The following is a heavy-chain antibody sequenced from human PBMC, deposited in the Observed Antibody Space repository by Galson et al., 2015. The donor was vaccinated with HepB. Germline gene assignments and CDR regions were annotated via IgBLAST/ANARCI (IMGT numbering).Heavy chain of an antibody. CDR1: GFTFSSYG. D-gene: IGHD1-26*01. Sequence: SLRLSCAASGFTFSSYGMTWAPQPPGKGLEWVANIKQDGNEKYYVDSVKGRFTISRDNAKNSLYLQMNSLRAEDTAVYYCARRSGSYFDKILGRFDSWGQGTLVTVSS. CDR2: IKQDGNEK. CDR3: ARRSGSYFDKILGRFDS. V-gene: IGHV3-7*01. J-gene: IGHJ4*02.